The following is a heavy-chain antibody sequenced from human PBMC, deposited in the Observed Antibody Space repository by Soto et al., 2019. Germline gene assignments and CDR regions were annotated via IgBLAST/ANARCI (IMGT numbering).Heavy chain of an antibody. J-gene: IGHJ4*02. CDR1: GFTFSSYG. Sequence: QVQLVESGGGVVQPGRSLRLSCAASGFTFSSYGMHWVRQAPGKGLEWVAVIWYDGSNKYYADSVKGRFTISRDNSKNTLDLQMNSLRAEDTAVYYCARDGALVGATYFDYWGQGTLVTVSS. CDR2: IWYDGSNK. CDR3: ARDGALVGATYFDY. D-gene: IGHD1-26*01. V-gene: IGHV3-33*01.